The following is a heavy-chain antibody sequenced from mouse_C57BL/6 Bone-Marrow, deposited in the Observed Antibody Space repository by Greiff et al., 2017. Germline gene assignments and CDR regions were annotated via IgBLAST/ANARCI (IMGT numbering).Heavy chain of an antibody. CDR2: IDPSDSYT. CDR1: GYTFTSYW. D-gene: IGHD1-1*02. J-gene: IGHJ3*01. V-gene: IGHV1-50*01. CDR3: ARCAYGGFAY. Sequence: QVQLQQPGAELVKPGASVKLSCKASGYTFTSYWMQWVKQRPGQGLEWIGEIDPSDSYTNYNQKFKGKATLTVDTSSSTAYMQLSSLTSEDSAFYYCARCAYGGFAYWGQGTLVTVSA.